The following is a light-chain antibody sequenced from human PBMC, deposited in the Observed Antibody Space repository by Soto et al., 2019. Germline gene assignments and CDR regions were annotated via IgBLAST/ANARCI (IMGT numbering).Light chain of an antibody. CDR3: AAWDATLNGYV. V-gene: IGLV1-44*01. Sequence: QSVLTQPTSASGTPGQRVTIACSGSTSNIGRRTVNWYQCLAGTAPKLLIYENNQRPSGVPDRFSGSKSGTSASLPISGLQSADEGDYYCAAWDATLNGYVFGSGTTATVL. CDR2: ENN. CDR1: TSNIGRRT. J-gene: IGLJ1*01.